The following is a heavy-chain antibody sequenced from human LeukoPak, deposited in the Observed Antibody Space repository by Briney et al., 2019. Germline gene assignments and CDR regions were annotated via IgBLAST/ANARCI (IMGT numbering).Heavy chain of an antibody. J-gene: IGHJ6*03. CDR3: ARDRGYSYAKKSSEYYYMDV. Sequence: GASVKVSCKASGGTFSSYAISWVRQAPGQGLEWMGGITPIFGTANYAQKFQGRVTITADESTSTVYMELSSLRSEDTAVYYCARDRGYSYAKKSSEYYYMDVWGKGTTVTISS. D-gene: IGHD5-18*01. V-gene: IGHV1-69*13. CDR2: ITPIFGTA. CDR1: GGTFSSYA.